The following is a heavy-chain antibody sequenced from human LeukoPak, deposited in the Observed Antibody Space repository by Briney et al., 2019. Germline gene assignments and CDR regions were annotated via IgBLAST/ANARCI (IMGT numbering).Heavy chain of an antibody. J-gene: IGHJ5*02. CDR2: ITWNSDSI. V-gene: IGHV3-9*03. Sequence: PGGSLRLSCAASGFAFHDYAIHWVRQAPGKGLEWVSGITWNSDSIGYADSVKGRFTISRDNAKNSLYLQMNSLRAEDMALYYRAIINSNYDHWGQGTLVTVSS. CDR1: GFAFHDYA. CDR3: AIINSNYDH. D-gene: IGHD4-11*01.